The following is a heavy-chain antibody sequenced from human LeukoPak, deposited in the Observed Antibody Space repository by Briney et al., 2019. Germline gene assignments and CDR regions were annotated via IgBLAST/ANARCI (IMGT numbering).Heavy chain of an antibody. CDR1: GYSYTGYY. Sequence: AGVKDSCKCSGYSYTGYYLHWVGQAPGQGLEWMGWLKLYSGGTTYAKEFQGRVNMTRETSISTAYMELSRLKSDDTAVYYCARAWEELLWVPGYWGQGTLVTVSS. D-gene: IGHD3-10*01. V-gene: IGHV1-2*02. J-gene: IGHJ4*02. CDR2: LKLYSGGT. CDR3: ARAWEELLWVPGY.